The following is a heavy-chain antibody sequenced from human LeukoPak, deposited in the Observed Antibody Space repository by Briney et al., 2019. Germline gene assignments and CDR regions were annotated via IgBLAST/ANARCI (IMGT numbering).Heavy chain of an antibody. J-gene: IGHJ4*02. CDR3: ARGGAIWFAGY. Sequence: PSQTLSLTCTVSGGSLSSGDYYWSWIRQPPGKGLEWIGYIYYSGSTYYNPSLKSQVTISVDTSKNQFSLKLSSVTAADTAVYYCARGGAIWFAGYWGQGTLVTVSS. CDR2: IYYSGST. V-gene: IGHV4-30-4*01. D-gene: IGHD3-10*01. CDR1: GGSLSSGDYY.